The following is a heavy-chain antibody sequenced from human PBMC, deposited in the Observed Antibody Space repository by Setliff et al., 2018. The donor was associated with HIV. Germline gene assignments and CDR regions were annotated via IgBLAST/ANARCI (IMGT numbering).Heavy chain of an antibody. CDR2: INHSGST. CDR1: GGSFSGYY. D-gene: IGHD6-13*01. V-gene: IGHV4-34*01. J-gene: IGHJ4*02. Sequence: PSETLSLTCGVYGGSFSGYYWSWIRQPPGKGLEWIGEINHSGSTNYNTSLKSRVTISVDTSKNQFSLKLSSVTAADTAVYYCARGRWYSSSWYEYWGQGTLVTVSS. CDR3: ARGRWYSSSWYEY.